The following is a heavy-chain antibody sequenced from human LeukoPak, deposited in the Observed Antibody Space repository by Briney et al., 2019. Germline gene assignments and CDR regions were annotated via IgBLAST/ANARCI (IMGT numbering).Heavy chain of an antibody. CDR3: AREAIFPWIAAAGIWIDP. V-gene: IGHV4-61*02. CDR1: GGSISSGSYY. Sequence: PSQTLSLTCTVSGGSISSGSYYWSWIRQPAGKGLEWIGRIYTSGSTNYNPSLKSRVTISVDTSKNQFSLKLSSVTAADTAVYYCAREAIFPWIAAAGIWIDPWGQGTLVTVSS. CDR2: IYTSGST. J-gene: IGHJ5*02. D-gene: IGHD6-13*01.